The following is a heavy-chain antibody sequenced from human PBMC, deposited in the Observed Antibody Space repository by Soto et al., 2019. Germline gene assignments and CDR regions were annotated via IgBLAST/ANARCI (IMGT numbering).Heavy chain of an antibody. CDR3: VKYYFDSSGYYGLNAFDI. D-gene: IGHD3-22*01. CDR2: ISSNGGST. CDR1: SFSVSTYA. J-gene: IGHJ3*02. Sequence: PXVSLRLSCLACSFSVSTYAMHWVRKAPGKGLEYVSTISSNGGSTYYADSVKGRFTISRDNSKNTLYLQMSSLRAEDTAVYYCVKYYFDSSGYYGLNAFDIWGQGIMVTVSS. V-gene: IGHV3-64D*06.